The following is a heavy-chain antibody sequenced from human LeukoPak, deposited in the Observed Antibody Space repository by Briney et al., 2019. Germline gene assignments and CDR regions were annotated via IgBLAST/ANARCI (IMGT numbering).Heavy chain of an antibody. V-gene: IGHV4-4*07. CDR2: TYTSGSF. D-gene: IGHD3-22*01. J-gene: IGHJ4*02. CDR1: GGSISSYY. CDR3: ARGGYYYDSSD. Sequence: SETLSLTCTVSGGSISSYYWSWIRQPAGKGLEWIGRTYTSGSFNYNPSLKSRVTMSVDTSKNQLSLKLSSVTAADTAVYYCARGGYYYDSSDWSQGTLVTVSS.